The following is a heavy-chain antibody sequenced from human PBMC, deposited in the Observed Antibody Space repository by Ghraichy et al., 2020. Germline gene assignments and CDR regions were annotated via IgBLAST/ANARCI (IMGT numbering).Heavy chain of an antibody. J-gene: IGHJ4*02. CDR1: GYTFTSFA. D-gene: IGHD1-7*01. CDR3: ARDVNYYFDY. CDR2: ISTYNGNT. Sequence: ASVKVSCKTSGYTFTSFAISWVRQAPGQGLEWMGWISTYNGNTIYAQKLQGRVTMTTDTSTSTAYMELRSLRSDDTAVYYCARDVNYYFDYWGQGTLVTVSS. V-gene: IGHV1-18*01.